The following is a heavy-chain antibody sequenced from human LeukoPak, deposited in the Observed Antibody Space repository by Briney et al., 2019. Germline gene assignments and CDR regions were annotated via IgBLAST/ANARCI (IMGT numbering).Heavy chain of an antibody. Sequence: GGSLRLSCAAFGFTFTSYAMSWVRQTPGKGLEWVASMSGGGDSDYYADSVKGRFTVSRDKSKNTLYVQMNSLRADDTAVYYCTKDASYARENDNSGFFIDWGQGTLVTVSS. CDR1: GFTFTSYA. D-gene: IGHD3-22*01. CDR3: TKDASYARENDNSGFFID. V-gene: IGHV3-23*01. CDR2: MSGGGDSD. J-gene: IGHJ4*02.